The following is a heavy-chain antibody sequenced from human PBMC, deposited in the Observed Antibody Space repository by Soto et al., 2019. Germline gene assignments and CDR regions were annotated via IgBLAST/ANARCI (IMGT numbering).Heavy chain of an antibody. CDR3: ARGRGWDYFDY. D-gene: IGHD6-19*01. V-gene: IGHV4-39*01. Sequence: SETLSLTCTVSGGSISSSSYYWGWIRQPPGKGLEWIGSIYYSGSTYYNPSLKSRVTISVDTSKNQFSLKLSSVTAADTAVYYCARGRGWDYFDYWGQGALVTVSS. CDR1: GGSISSSSYY. J-gene: IGHJ4*02. CDR2: IYYSGST.